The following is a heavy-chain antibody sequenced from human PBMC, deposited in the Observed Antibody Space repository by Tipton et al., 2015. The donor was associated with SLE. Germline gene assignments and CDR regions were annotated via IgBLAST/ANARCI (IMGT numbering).Heavy chain of an antibody. CDR1: GFTFSGYY. J-gene: IGHJ6*02. Sequence: SLRLSCAASGFTFSGYYMSWIRQAPGKGLEWVSYISSSSSYTNYADSVKGRFTISRGNAKNSLYLQMNSLRAEDTAVYYCAKDLEQWLGQGPYYYYGMDVWGQGTTVTVSS. CDR3: AKDLEQWLGQGPYYYYGMDV. V-gene: IGHV3-11*05. CDR2: ISSSSSYT. D-gene: IGHD6-19*01.